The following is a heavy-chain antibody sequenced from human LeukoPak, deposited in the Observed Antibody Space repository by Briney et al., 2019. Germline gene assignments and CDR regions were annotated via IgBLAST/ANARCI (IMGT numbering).Heavy chain of an antibody. J-gene: IGHJ4*02. Sequence: WASVKVSCKASGYTFTSYDINWVRQATGQGLEWMGWMNPNSGNTGYAQKFQGRVTMTRNTSISTANTELSSLRSEDTAVYYCARGLARTSMVTRGGVRFDYWGQGTLVTVSS. CDR3: ARGLARTSMVTRGGVRFDY. CDR1: GYTFTSYD. V-gene: IGHV1-8*01. D-gene: IGHD5-18*01. CDR2: MNPNSGNT.